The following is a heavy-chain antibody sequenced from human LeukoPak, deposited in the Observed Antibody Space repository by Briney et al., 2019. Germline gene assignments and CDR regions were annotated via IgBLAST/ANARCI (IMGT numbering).Heavy chain of an antibody. Sequence: SETLSLTCIVSGGPIYSSSFYWDWVRQPPGMGLEWIGNIFYNGTTYYNPSLKSRVTISVDTSKNLFSLKLTSVTAADSAVYYCARRPRMVASTNWFDPWGQGTLVIVSS. V-gene: IGHV4-39*01. D-gene: IGHD4/OR15-4a*01. CDR1: GGPIYSSSFY. J-gene: IGHJ5*02. CDR2: IFYNGTT. CDR3: ARRPRMVASTNWFDP.